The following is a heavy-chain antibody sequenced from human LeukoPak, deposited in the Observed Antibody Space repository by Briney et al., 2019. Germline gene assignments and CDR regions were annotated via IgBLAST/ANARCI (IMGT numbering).Heavy chain of an antibody. D-gene: IGHD2-15*01. CDR2: ISKSGSII. V-gene: IGHV3-11*01. CDR3: ATRGSYCSGGSCYSGYYFDY. CDR1: GFTFIDYY. Sequence: GGSLRLSCAASGFTFIDYYMTWIRQAPGKGLEWVSYISKSGSIIYYADSVKGRFTISRDNTKNSLYLQMNSLRAEDTAVYYCATRGSYCSGGSCYSGYYFDYWGQGTLVTVSS. J-gene: IGHJ4*02.